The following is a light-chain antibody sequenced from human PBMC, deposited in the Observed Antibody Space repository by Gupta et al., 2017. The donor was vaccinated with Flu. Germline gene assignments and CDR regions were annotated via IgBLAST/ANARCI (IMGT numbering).Light chain of an antibody. V-gene: IGLV1-44*01. CDR1: SSNIGSNT. J-gene: IGLJ3*02. Sequence: RVTISCSGSSSNIGSNTVNWYQQVPGTAPKLLIYNNNQRPSGVPDRFSGSKSGTSASLAISGLQSGDDGDYYCATWDDNLNGWVFGGGAKLTVL. CDR3: ATWDDNLNGWV. CDR2: NNN.